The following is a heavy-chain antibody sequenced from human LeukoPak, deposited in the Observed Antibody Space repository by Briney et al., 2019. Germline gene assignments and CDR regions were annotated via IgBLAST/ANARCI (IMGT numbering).Heavy chain of an antibody. CDR2: INHSGST. J-gene: IGHJ4*02. D-gene: IGHD5-24*01. Sequence: SETLSLACAVYGGSFSGYYWSWIRQPPGKGLEWIGEINHSGSTNYNPSLKSRVTIPVDTSKNQFSLKLSSVTAADTAVYYCARARDGYNSGYFDYWGQGTLVTVSS. V-gene: IGHV4-34*01. CDR1: GGSFSGYY. CDR3: ARARDGYNSGYFDY.